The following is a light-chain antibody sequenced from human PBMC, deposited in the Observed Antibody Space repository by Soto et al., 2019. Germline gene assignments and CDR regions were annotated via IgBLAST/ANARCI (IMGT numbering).Light chain of an antibody. Sequence: QSALTQPASVSGSPGQSITISCTGTSSDVGGYNYVSWYQQHPGKAPKLMIYDVSNRPSGVSNRFSGSKSGNTAPLTISGLQAEDEADYYRSSYTSSSTLRVFGGGTQLTVL. CDR3: SSYTSSSTLRV. CDR2: DVS. CDR1: SSDVGGYNY. V-gene: IGLV2-14*01. J-gene: IGLJ7*01.